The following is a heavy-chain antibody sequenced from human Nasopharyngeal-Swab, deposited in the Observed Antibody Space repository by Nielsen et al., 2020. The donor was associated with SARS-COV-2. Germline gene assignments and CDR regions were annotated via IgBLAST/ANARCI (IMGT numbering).Heavy chain of an antibody. V-gene: IGHV3-7*01. Sequence: WIRQPPGKGLEWVANIKPDGSEKDCVASVKGRFTISRDNAKNSLYLQMNSLRAEDTAVYYCARRLWFGESWSPWGQGTPVTVSS. D-gene: IGHD3-10*01. CDR2: IKPDGSEK. J-gene: IGHJ4*02. CDR3: ARRLWFGESWSP.